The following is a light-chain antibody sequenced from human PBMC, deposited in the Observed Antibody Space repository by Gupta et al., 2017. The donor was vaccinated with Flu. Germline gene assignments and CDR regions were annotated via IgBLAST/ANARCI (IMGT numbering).Light chain of an antibody. Sequence: PSSLSASVGDRVTITCQASQDISNDLNWYQQKPGKAPKLLIYDASNLETGVPSRFSGSGSGTDLTFTISSLQPEDIATYYCQQYDNLPLTCGGETKVEIK. CDR1: QDISND. V-gene: IGKV1-33*01. J-gene: IGKJ4*01. CDR2: DAS. CDR3: QQYDNLPLT.